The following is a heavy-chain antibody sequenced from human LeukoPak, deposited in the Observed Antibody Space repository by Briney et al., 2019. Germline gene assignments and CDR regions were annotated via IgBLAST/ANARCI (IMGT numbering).Heavy chain of an antibody. CDR3: ARSPAAISFGFDP. D-gene: IGHD2-2*01. CDR2: IYYSGST. J-gene: IGHJ5*02. V-gene: IGHV4-31*03. CDR1: GGSISSGGYY. Sequence: PSETLSLTCTVSGGSISSGGYYWSWIRQHPGKGLEWIGYIYYSGSTYYNPSLKSRVTISVDTSKNQFSLKLSSVTAADTAVYYCARSPAAISFGFDPWGQGTLVTVPS.